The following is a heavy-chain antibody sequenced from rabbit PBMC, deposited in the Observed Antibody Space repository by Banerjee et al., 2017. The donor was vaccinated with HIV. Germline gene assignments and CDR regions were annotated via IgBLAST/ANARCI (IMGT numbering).Heavy chain of an antibody. V-gene: IGHV1S45*01. Sequence: QEQLVESGGDLVKPGASLTLTCTASGFSFSSYHMGWVRQAPGKGLEWIGDIDAGSDTTVYAYWAKGRFTISKTSSTTVTLQMTSLTAADTATYFCARDYAGNGWYYFNLWGQGTLVTDS. J-gene: IGHJ4*01. CDR3: ARDYAGNGWYYFNL. CDR1: GFSFSSYH. CDR2: IDAGSDTT. D-gene: IGHD4-2*01.